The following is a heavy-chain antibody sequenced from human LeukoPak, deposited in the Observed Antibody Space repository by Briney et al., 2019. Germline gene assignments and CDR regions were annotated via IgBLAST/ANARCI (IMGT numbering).Heavy chain of an antibody. V-gene: IGHV3-30*04. CDR3: AKDIEQQLNTYFFDY. D-gene: IGHD6-13*01. CDR2: ISNDERTI. J-gene: IGHJ4*02. CDR1: GFAFRTHV. Sequence: GRSLRLSCAVSGFAFRTHVIHWVRQAPGKGLEWVAVISNDERTIFYADSVKGRFTISRDNSKNTLYLQMNSLRAEDTAVYYCAKDIEQQLNTYFFDYWGQGTLVTASS.